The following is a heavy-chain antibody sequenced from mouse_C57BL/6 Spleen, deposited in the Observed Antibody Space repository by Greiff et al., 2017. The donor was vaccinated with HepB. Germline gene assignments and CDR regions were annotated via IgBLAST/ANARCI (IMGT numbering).Heavy chain of an antibody. Sequence: EVKLVESGGGLVKPGGSLKLSCAASGFTFSSYTMSWVRQTPEKRLEWVATISGGGGNTYYPDSVKGRFTISRDNAKNTLYLQLRSLRYEDTALYYGARQPPLLLRSFAYWGQGTLVTVSS. D-gene: IGHD1-1*01. CDR1: GFTFSSYT. V-gene: IGHV5-9*01. J-gene: IGHJ3*01. CDR2: ISGGGGNT. CDR3: ARQPPLLLRSFAY.